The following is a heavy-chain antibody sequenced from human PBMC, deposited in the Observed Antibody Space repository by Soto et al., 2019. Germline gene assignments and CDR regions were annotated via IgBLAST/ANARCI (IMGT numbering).Heavy chain of an antibody. V-gene: IGHV4-59*08. D-gene: IGHD3-22*01. CDR3: ARVKVTSYYYDSSGYSALAADAFDI. CDR1: GGSISSYY. Sequence: SETLSLTCTVSGGSISSYYWSWIRQPPGKGLEWIGYIYYSGSTNYNPSLKSRVTISVDTSKNQFSLKLSSVTAADTAVYYCARVKVTSYYYDSSGYSALAADAFDIWGQGTMVTVSS. J-gene: IGHJ3*02. CDR2: IYYSGST.